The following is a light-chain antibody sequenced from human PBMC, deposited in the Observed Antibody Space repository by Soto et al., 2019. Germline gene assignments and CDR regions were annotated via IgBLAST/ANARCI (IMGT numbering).Light chain of an antibody. V-gene: IGKV3-15*01. Sequence: EIVMTQSPATLSVSPGERAPLSCRASQSVSSNLAWYLQKPGQAPRLLIYGASTRATGIPARFSGSGSGTEFTLTISSLQSEDFAVYYCQQYNNWPQTFGQGTKVKIK. CDR3: QQYNNWPQT. CDR2: GAS. J-gene: IGKJ1*01. CDR1: QSVSSN.